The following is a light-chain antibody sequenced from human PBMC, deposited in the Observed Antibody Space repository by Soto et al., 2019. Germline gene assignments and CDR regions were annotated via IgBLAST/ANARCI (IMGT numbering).Light chain of an antibody. J-gene: IGKJ1*01. Sequence: EVVLTQSPATLSLSPGERATFSCRASQSVSTFLAWYQQKPGQAPGLLIYDASSRATGIPARFSGSGSGTDFTLTISSLEPEDFAVYYCQQRTNTWTFGQGTKVEIK. V-gene: IGKV3-11*01. CDR3: QQRTNTWT. CDR1: QSVSTF. CDR2: DAS.